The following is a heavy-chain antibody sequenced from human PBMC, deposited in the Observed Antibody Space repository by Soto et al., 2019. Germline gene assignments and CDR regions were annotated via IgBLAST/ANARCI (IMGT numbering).Heavy chain of an antibody. CDR3: VKDRSSWDYYYHGMDV. D-gene: IGHD6-13*01. CDR2: ISYDGTNK. J-gene: IGHJ6*02. CDR1: GFTFSSYG. V-gene: IGHV3-30*18. Sequence: GGSLRLSCAASGFTFSSYGMHWVRQAPGKGLDWVAVISYDGTNKYYADSVKGRFTISRDNSKNTLYLQMNSLTAEDTAVYYCVKDRSSWDYYYHGMDVWGQGTTVTVSS.